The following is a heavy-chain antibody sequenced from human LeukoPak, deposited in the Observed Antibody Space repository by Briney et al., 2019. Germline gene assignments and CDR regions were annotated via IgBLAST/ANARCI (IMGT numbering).Heavy chain of an antibody. CDR1: GFTVNDNY. V-gene: IGHV3-66*01. J-gene: IGHJ6*02. CDR3: AGRRRNYYYFGLDV. Sequence: GGSLRLSCAASGFTVNDNYMSWVRQVPGKGLEWVSVIHSGGSTNYADPVKGRFTISTDNSKNSLYLQMSSLRVEDTAAYYCAGRRRNYYYFGLDVWGQGTTVTVSS. CDR2: IHSGGST.